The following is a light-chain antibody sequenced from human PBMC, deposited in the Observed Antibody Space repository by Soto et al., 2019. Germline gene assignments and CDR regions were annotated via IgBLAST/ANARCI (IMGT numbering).Light chain of an antibody. Sequence: QSVLTQPRSVSGSPGQSVTISCTGTSSDVGGYNYVSWYQQHPGKAPKLMIYDVSNRPSGVSNRFSGSKSGNTASLTISGLQAEDEADYYCSSYTSSSILFGGGTQLTVL. J-gene: IGLJ2*01. CDR1: SSDVGGYNY. V-gene: IGLV2-14*01. CDR3: SSYTSSSIL. CDR2: DVS.